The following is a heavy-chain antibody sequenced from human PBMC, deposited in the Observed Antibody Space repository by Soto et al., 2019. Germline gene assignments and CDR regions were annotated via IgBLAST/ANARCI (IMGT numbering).Heavy chain of an antibody. CDR2: IYHSGST. CDR1: GGSISSGGYS. V-gene: IGHV4-30-2*01. D-gene: IGHD3-22*01. CDR3: ARAMLTMIDNWFDP. Sequence: PSETLSLTCAVSGGSISSGGYSWSWVRQPPGKGLEWIVYIYHSGSTYYNPSLKSRVTISVDRSRNQFSLKLSSVTAADTAVYYCARAMLTMIDNWFDPWGQGPLVTVSS. J-gene: IGHJ5*02.